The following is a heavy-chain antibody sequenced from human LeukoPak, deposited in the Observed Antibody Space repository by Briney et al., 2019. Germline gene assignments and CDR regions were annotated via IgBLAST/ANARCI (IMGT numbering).Heavy chain of an antibody. CDR3: AREPNWNDEKTFDY. Sequence: GASVKVSFKASGYTFTSYGISWVRQAPGQGLEWMGWISAYNGNTNYAQKLQGRVTMTTDTSTSTAYMELRSLRSDDTAVYYCAREPNWNDEKTFDYWGQGTLVTVSS. D-gene: IGHD1-1*01. J-gene: IGHJ4*02. V-gene: IGHV1-18*01. CDR1: GYTFTSYG. CDR2: ISAYNGNT.